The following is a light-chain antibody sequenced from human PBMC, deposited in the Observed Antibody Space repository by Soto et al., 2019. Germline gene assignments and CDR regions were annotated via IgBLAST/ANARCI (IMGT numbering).Light chain of an antibody. J-gene: IGKJ1*01. CDR2: XXX. CDR3: QHYSSYSEA. CDR1: QTISSW. Sequence: DIQMTQSPSTLSGSVGDRVTITCRASQTISSWLAWYQQKPXXXXXXXXYXXXXLKSGVPSRFSGSGSGTEFTLTISSLQPDDFATYYCQHYSSYSEAFGQGTKVDIK. V-gene: IGKV1-5*03.